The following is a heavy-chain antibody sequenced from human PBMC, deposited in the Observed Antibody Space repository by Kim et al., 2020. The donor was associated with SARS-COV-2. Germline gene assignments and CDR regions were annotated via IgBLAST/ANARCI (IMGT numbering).Heavy chain of an antibody. CDR3: AREAGITMIVVVSHVDY. V-gene: IGHV4-39*07. J-gene: IGHJ4*02. Sequence: LKSRVTISVDTSKNQFSLKLSSVTAADTAVYYCAREAGITMIVVVSHVDYWGQGTLVTVSS. D-gene: IGHD3-22*01.